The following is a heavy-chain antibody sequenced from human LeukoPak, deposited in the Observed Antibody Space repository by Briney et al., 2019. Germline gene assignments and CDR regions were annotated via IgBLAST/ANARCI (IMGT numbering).Heavy chain of an antibody. J-gene: IGHJ4*02. CDR2: ISSSSTYI. CDR1: GFTFSSYT. V-gene: IGHV3-21*01. Sequence: GGSLRLSCAASGFTFSSYTMNWVRQSPGKGLEWVSSISSSSTYIYYADSVKGRFTISRDNAKNSLYLQMNSLRAEDTAVYYCAREGIVVAPFDYWGQGTLVTVSS. CDR3: AREGIVVAPFDY. D-gene: IGHD3-22*01.